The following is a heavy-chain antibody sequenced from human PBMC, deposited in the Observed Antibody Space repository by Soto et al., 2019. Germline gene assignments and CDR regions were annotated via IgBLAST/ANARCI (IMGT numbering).Heavy chain of an antibody. Sequence: EVQLVESGGDLVKPGRSLRLSCVGSGFTFADYAVTWFRQAPGKGLEWVGFITSKAYGGTAEYAAAVKGRFTISRDDSKSIAYLQMNSLNTEDTAVYYCTRVARDCDGPPFDYGGQGTLVTVSS. J-gene: IGHJ4*02. D-gene: IGHD2-21*01. V-gene: IGHV3-49*05. CDR1: GFTFADYA. CDR2: ITSKAYGGTA. CDR3: TRVARDCDGPPFDY.